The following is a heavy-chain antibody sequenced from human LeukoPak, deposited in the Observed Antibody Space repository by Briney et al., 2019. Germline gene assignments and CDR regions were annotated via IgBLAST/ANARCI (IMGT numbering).Heavy chain of an antibody. CDR1: DGSIYTYY. D-gene: IGHD4-17*01. CDR3: ARQGGYGDQVDYFDY. J-gene: IGHJ4*02. Sequence: PSETLSLTCTVSDGSIYTYYWSWIRQPPGKGLEWIGYIYYSGSTNYNPSLKSRVTISVDTSKNQFSLKLSSVAAADTAVYYCARQGGYGDQVDYFDYWGQGTLVTVSS. CDR2: IYYSGST. V-gene: IGHV4-59*08.